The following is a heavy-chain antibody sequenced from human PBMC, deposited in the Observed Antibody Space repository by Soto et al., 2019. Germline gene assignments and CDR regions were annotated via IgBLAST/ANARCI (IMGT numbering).Heavy chain of an antibody. J-gene: IGHJ4*02. CDR3: ARAGLSSRYYYFDY. V-gene: IGHV4-30-2*01. CDR2: IYHSGNT. CDR1: GGSVTSGNYA. D-gene: IGHD1-26*01. Sequence: QLQLQESGSGLVKPSQTLSLTCAVSGGSVTSGNYAWSWLRQPPGEGPEWIGYIYHSGNTYYNPSLRSRVTISLDRSKNQFSLMLNSVTAADTAVYYCARAGLSSRYYYFDYWGQGSLVTVSS.